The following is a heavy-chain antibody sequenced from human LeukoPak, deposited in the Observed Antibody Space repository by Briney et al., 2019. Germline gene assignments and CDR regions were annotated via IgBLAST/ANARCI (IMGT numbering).Heavy chain of an antibody. CDR1: GGSISSYY. Sequence: PSETLSLTCTVSGGSISSYYWSWIRQPPGKGLEWIGYIYYSGSTNYNPSLKSRVTISVDTSKNQFSLKLSSVTAADTAVYYCARQGSSWYMRTYYFAYWGQGTLATVCS. CDR2: IYYSGST. CDR3: ARQGSSWYMRTYYFAY. J-gene: IGHJ4*02. D-gene: IGHD6-13*01. V-gene: IGHV4-59*08.